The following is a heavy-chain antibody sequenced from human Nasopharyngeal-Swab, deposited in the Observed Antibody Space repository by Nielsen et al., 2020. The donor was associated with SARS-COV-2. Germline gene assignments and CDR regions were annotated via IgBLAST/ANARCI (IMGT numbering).Heavy chain of an antibody. CDR3: VKGGGYVNSPIDY. D-gene: IGHD3-10*01. Sequence: GGSLRLSCSVSGFTFRSYALHWVRQAPGKGLEYVSSINGNGADTYYADSVKGRFTISRDNPKNTLFLQMGSLRAEDTAVYYCVKGGGYVNSPIDYWGQGTLVTVSS. J-gene: IGHJ4*02. CDR1: GFTFRSYA. CDR2: INGNGADT. V-gene: IGHV3-64D*06.